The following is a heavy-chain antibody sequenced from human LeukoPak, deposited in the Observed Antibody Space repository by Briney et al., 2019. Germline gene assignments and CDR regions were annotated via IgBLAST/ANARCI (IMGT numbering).Heavy chain of an antibody. V-gene: IGHV1-69*13. CDR3: AREGQQLKHFDY. CDR1: GGTFSSYA. J-gene: IGHJ4*02. Sequence: SVKVSCKASGGTFSSYAISWVRQAPGQGLEWMGGIIPIFGTANYAQKFQGRVTITADESTSTAYMELSSLRSEDTAVYYCAREGQQLKHFDYWGQGTLVTVSS. CDR2: IIPIFGTA. D-gene: IGHD1-1*01.